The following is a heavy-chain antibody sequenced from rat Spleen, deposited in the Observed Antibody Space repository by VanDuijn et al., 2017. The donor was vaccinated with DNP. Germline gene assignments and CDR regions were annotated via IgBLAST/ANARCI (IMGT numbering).Heavy chain of an antibody. CDR3: ASYNNYPYYFDY. D-gene: IGHD1-10*01. CDR2: IKAKSNNYAT. CDR1: GFTFSTAW. V-gene: IGHV6-6*01. J-gene: IGHJ2*01. Sequence: EVQVLESGGGLVQPGNSLKLSCATSGFTFSTAWMYWYRQFPEKRLEWVARIKAKSNNYATDYTESVKGRFTISRDDSKSSIYLQMNNLKEEDTAIYYCASYNNYPYYFDYWGQGVMVTVSS.